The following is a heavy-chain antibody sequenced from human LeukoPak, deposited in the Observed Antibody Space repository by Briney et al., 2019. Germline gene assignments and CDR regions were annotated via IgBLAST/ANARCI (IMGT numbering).Heavy chain of an antibody. CDR2: IKEDGSAK. CDR3: ARGTWLDD. Sequence: GGSLRLSCAASGFTFSNYWMTWVRQAPGKGLEWVARIKEDGSAKYYVDSVKGRFTISRDNAKNSVYLQMNSLRGEDTAVYYCARGTWLDDWGQGTLVTVSS. V-gene: IGHV3-7*04. J-gene: IGHJ5*02. CDR1: GFTFSNYW.